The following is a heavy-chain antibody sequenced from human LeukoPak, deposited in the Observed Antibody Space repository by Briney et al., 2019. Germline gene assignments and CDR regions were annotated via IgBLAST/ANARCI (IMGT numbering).Heavy chain of an antibody. J-gene: IGHJ4*02. D-gene: IGHD3-3*01. CDR2: IKQDGSEK. CDR3: AKDRYYDFWSGYLFDY. CDR1: GFTFSSYW. V-gene: IGHV3-7*03. Sequence: PGGSLRLSCAASGFTFSSYWMSWVRQAPGKGLEWVANIKQDGSEKYYVDSVKGRFTISRDNAKNSLYLQMNSLRAEDMALYYCAKDRYYDFWSGYLFDYWGQGTLVTVSS.